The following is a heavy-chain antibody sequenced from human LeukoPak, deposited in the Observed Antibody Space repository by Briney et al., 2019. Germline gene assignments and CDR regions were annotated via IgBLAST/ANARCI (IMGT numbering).Heavy chain of an antibody. Sequence: SVKVSCKASGGTFISYAISWVRQAPGQGLEWMGGIIPIFGTANYAQKFQGRVTITADESTSTAYMELSSLRSEDTAVYYCARVYNTYYDFWSGHIYYMDVWGKGTTVTVSS. CDR1: GGTFISYA. CDR3: ARVYNTYYDFWSGHIYYMDV. D-gene: IGHD3-3*01. J-gene: IGHJ6*03. CDR2: IIPIFGTA. V-gene: IGHV1-69*01.